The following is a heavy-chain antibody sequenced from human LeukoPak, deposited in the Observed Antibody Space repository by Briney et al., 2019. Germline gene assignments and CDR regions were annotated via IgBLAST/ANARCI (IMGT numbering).Heavy chain of an antibody. V-gene: IGHV4-34*01. D-gene: IGHD3-16*01. J-gene: IGHJ5*02. CDR3: ARGTTIGAAGFDP. CDR1: GGSLSGYF. CDR2: ISHSGST. Sequence: PETLSLTCALYGGSLSGYFWSWIRQPPERGREWIGEISHSGSTNFYPSLKSRIAITVDTSKNQFSLKLTCGTAADTAIYFCARGTTIGAAGFDPWGQGTLVTVSA.